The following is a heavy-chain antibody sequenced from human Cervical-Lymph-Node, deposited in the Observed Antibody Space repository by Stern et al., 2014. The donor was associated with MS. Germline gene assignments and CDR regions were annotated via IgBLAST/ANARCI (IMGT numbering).Heavy chain of an antibody. CDR3: ARAFCTGGVCYSFPFYGMDV. V-gene: IGHV3-20*01. CDR1: GFIFDDYG. D-gene: IGHD2-8*02. Sequence: VQLQESGGGVVRPGGSLRLSCAASGFIFDDYGMSWVRQVPGKGPEWVSAINYNGGSTDYAASGKVRFTISRDNAKKSLYLRMNSLRVEDTAVYHCARAFCTGGVCYSFPFYGMDVWGQGTTVTVSS. CDR2: INYNGGST. J-gene: IGHJ6*02.